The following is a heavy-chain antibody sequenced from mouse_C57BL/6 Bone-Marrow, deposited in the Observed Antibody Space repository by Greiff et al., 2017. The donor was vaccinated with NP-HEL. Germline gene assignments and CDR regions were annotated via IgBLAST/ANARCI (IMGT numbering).Heavy chain of an antibody. D-gene: IGHD2-3*01. J-gene: IGHJ1*03. V-gene: IGHV1-54*01. Sequence: VKLQESGAELVRPGTSVKVSCKASGYAFTNYLIEWVKQRPGQGLEWIGVINPGSGGTNYNEKFKGKATLTADKSSSTAYMQLSSLTSEDSAVYFCARWDGYYWYFDVWGTGTTVTVSS. CDR2: INPGSGGT. CDR1: GYAFTNYL. CDR3: ARWDGYYWYFDV.